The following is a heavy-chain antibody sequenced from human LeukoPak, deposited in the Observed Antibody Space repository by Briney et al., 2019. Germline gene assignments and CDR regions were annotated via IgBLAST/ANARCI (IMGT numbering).Heavy chain of an antibody. D-gene: IGHD2-21*02. CDR1: GFTVSDHY. CDR3: ARVAYYRVTADQITDAFDV. Sequence: PGGSLRLSCAASGFTVSDHYMSWVRQAPGKGLEWVSVIYSDGTTYYADSVKGRFTISRDNSRSTLYLQMNSLRAEDTAVYFCARVAYYRVTADQITDAFDVWGRGTAVTVSS. CDR2: IYSDGTT. V-gene: IGHV3-66*01. J-gene: IGHJ3*01.